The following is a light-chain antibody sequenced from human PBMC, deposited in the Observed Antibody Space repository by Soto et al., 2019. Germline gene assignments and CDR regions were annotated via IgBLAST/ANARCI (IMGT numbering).Light chain of an antibody. J-gene: IGLJ3*02. CDR3: SSFAGSNIWV. CDR1: SSDVGGYNF. V-gene: IGLV2-8*01. Sequence: QSALTQPASVSGSPGQSITISCTGTSSDVGGYNFVSWYQQHPGKAPKLMIFEVNNRPSGVPDRFSGSKSGNTASLTVSGLQAEDEADYYCSSFAGSNIWVFGGGTKVTVL. CDR2: EVN.